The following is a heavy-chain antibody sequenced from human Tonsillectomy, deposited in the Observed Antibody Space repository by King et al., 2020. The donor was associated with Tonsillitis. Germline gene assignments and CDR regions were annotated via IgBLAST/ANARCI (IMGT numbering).Heavy chain of an antibody. CDR3: ATLRYSYGPPLAFDY. CDR1: GYTLTELS. CDR2: FDPEDGET. J-gene: IGHJ4*02. D-gene: IGHD5-18*01. Sequence: QLVQSGAEVKKPGASVKVSCKVSGYTLTELSMHWVRQAPGKGLEWMGGFDPEDGETLYAQKFQGRVTMTEDTSTDTAYMELRSLRSEDTAVFYCATLRYSYGPPLAFDYWGQGTLVTVSS. V-gene: IGHV1-24*01.